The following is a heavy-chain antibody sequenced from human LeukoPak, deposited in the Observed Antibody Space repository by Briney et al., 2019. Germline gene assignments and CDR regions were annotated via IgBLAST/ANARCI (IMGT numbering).Heavy chain of an antibody. D-gene: IGHD6-13*01. J-gene: IGHJ4*02. CDR1: GFTFNNAW. V-gene: IGHV3-15*01. CDR2: IKSKSDGGTI. CDR3: TTLGSIATAAMGGY. Sequence: GGSLRLSCAASGFTFNNAWMNWVRQAPGKGLEWVGRIKSKSDGGTIDYAAPVKGRFTISRADSKNTLYLQMNSLKTEDTAFYYCTTLGSIATAAMGGYWGQGTLVTVSS.